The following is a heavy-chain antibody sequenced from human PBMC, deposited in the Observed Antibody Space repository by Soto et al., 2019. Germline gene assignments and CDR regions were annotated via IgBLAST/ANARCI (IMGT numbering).Heavy chain of an antibody. J-gene: IGHJ3*02. V-gene: IGHV3-30*18. Sequence: GGSLRLSCAASGFTFSSYVMHWVREAPGKGLEWVAVISYDGSNKYYADSVKGRFTISRDNSKNTLYLQMNSLRAEDTAVYYCAKTIYRFLEWFDAFDIWGQGTMVTVSS. CDR2: ISYDGSNK. CDR3: AKTIYRFLEWFDAFDI. D-gene: IGHD3-3*01. CDR1: GFTFSSYV.